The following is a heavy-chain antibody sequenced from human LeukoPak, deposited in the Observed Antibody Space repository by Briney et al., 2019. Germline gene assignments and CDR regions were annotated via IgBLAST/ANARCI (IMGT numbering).Heavy chain of an antibody. V-gene: IGHV4-39*01. CDR3: ARHRMYYYDSSGRGVADAFDI. Sequence: SETLSLTCTVAGGSISSSSYYWGWIRQPPGKGLEWIGSIYYSGSTYYNPSLKSRVTISVDTSKNQFSLKLSSVTAADTAVYSCARHRMYYYDSSGRGVADAFDIWGQGTMVTVSS. CDR2: IYYSGST. CDR1: GGSISSSSYY. D-gene: IGHD3-22*01. J-gene: IGHJ3*02.